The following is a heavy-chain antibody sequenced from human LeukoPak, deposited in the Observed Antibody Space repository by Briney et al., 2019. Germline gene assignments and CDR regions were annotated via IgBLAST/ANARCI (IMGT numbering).Heavy chain of an antibody. V-gene: IGHV1-2*02. CDR3: AREKGSPPYNWFDP. J-gene: IGHJ5*02. Sequence: GASVKDSCKASGYTFSGYYMHWVRQAPGQGLEWMGWINANSGGTNYAQKFQGRVTMTRDTSISTAYMELSRLRSDDTAVYYCAREKGSPPYNWFDPWGQGTPVTVSS. D-gene: IGHD6-6*01. CDR2: INANSGGT. CDR1: GYTFSGYY.